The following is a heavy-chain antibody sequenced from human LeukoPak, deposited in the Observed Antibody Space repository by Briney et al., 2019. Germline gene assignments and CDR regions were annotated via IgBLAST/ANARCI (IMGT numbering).Heavy chain of an antibody. CDR3: ASDCIALSGADWYLDL. V-gene: IGHV1-69*04. CDR2: IIPIVGKV. J-gene: IGHJ2*01. Sequence: ASVKVSCKASGGNFNSYGINWVRQAPGQGLEWMGRIIPIVGKVKYAQNSQGRVTITADKSTSTAYMELSSLRSEDTAVYFCASDCIALSGADWYLDLWGRGTLVTVPS. CDR1: GGNFNSYG. D-gene: IGHD6-19*01.